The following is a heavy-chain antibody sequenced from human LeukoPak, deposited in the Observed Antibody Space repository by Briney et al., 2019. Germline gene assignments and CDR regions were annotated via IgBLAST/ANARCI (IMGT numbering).Heavy chain of an antibody. CDR1: GGSFSGYY. CDR3: ARSSGYLFDP. D-gene: IGHD3-22*01. Sequence: SETLSLTCAVYGGSFSGYYWGWLRQPPGKGLEWIGSIYYSATTYYNPSLKSRVSISVDTSKNQFSLKLSSVTAADTAVYYCARSSGYLFDPWGQGTLVTVSS. V-gene: IGHV4-39*01. J-gene: IGHJ5*02. CDR2: IYYSATT.